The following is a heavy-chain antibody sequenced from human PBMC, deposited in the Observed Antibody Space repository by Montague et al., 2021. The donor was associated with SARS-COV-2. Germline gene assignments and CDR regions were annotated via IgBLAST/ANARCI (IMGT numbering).Heavy chain of an antibody. CDR3: ARVLVVTYYGMDV. D-gene: IGHD3-22*01. V-gene: IGHV3-48*03. CDR1: GFTLSSYE. CDR2: ISSSGSTI. Sequence: SLRLSCAASGFTLSSYEMNWVRQAPGKGLEWVSYISSSGSTIYYADSVKGRFTISRDNAKNSLYLQMNSLRAEDTAVYYCARVLVVTYYGMDVWGQETTVTVSS. J-gene: IGHJ6*02.